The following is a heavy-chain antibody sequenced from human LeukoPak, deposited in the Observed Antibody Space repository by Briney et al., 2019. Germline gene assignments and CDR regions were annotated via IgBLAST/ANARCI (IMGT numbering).Heavy chain of an antibody. J-gene: IGHJ4*02. CDR3: AKEYYYENGGYPYYFDY. Sequence: GGSLRLSCAASGFTFSSYAMSWVRQAPGKGLEWVSAISGSGGSTYYADSVKGRVTISRDNSKKTLYLQLNSLGAEDTAVYYCAKEYYYENGGYPYYFDYWGQGTLVTVSS. D-gene: IGHD3-22*01. V-gene: IGHV3-23*01. CDR2: ISGSGGST. CDR1: GFTFSSYA.